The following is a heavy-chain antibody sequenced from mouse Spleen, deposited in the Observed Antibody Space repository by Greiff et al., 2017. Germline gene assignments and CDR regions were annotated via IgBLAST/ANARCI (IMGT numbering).Heavy chain of an antibody. J-gene: IGHJ3*01. V-gene: IGHV1-42*01. CDR2: INPSTGGT. Sequence: VQLQQSGPELVKPGASVKISCKASGYSFTGYYMNWVKQSPEKSLEWIGEINPSTGGTTYNQKFKAKATLTVDKSSSTAYMQLKSLTSEDSAVYYCAREENMITTKGFAYWGQGTLVTVSA. CDR1: GYSFTGYY. CDR3: AREENMITTKGFAY. D-gene: IGHD2-4*01.